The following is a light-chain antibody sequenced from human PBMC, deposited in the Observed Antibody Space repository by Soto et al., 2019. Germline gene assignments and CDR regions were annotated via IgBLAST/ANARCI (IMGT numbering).Light chain of an antibody. CDR2: GAS. Sequence: IFLTQSPGTLSLSPGEIATLSCRAIQSVSSGYLAWYQQKPGQAPRLLIYGASTRATGIPDRFSGSGSGTDFTLTISRLEPEDFAVYYCQQYSSSPSITFGQGRRLEI. J-gene: IGKJ5*01. CDR1: QSVSSGY. CDR3: QQYSSSPSIT. V-gene: IGKV3-20*01.